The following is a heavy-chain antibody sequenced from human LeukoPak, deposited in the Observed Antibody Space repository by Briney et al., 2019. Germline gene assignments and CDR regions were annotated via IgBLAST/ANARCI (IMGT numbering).Heavy chain of an antibody. V-gene: IGHV4-39*01. CDR1: GASISSSTYY. CDR2: NT. D-gene: IGHD3-22*01. J-gene: IGHJ4*02. Sequence: SETLSLTCTVSGASISSSTYYWGWIRQPPGKGLEWIGSNTYYNPSLKSRVTISVDTSKNQFSLKVRSLTAADTAVYYCASSYSSSDQKIDYWGQGILVTVSS. CDR3: ASSYSSSDQKIDY.